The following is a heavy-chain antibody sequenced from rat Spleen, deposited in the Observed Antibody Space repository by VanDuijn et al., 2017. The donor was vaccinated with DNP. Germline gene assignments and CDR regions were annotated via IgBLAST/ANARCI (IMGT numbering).Heavy chain of an antibody. J-gene: IGHJ4*01. Sequence: EVQLVESGGGLVRPGRSLKLSCAASGFTFSNFGMHWIRQAPTKGLEWVASISPSGGTTYYRDSVKGRFTISRDNAKRTLYLEMNSLRSEDMATYYCARFNGYYYALDAWGQGTSVTVSS. CDR2: ISPSGGTT. CDR3: ARFNGYYYALDA. D-gene: IGHD1-3*01. V-gene: IGHV5-19*01. CDR1: GFTFSNFG.